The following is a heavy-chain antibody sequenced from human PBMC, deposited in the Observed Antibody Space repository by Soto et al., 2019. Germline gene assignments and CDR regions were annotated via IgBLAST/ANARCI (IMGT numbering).Heavy chain of an antibody. CDR1: GFTFRNYN. CDR3: ARDISSQRGHYFDS. V-gene: IGHV3-21*01. Sequence: EVQLVESGGGLVKAGGSLRLFCTASGFTFRNYNMNWVHQAPGKGLEWVSSISTGGAYMFYADSVKGRFTISRDNAQKSLFLQIDSPRAEDTAVYYCARDISSQRGHYFDSWSQGTLVTVSS. CDR2: ISTGGAYM. J-gene: IGHJ4*02. D-gene: IGHD3-3*02.